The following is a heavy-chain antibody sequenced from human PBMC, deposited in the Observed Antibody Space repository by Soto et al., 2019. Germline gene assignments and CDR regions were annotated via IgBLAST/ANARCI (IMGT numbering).Heavy chain of an antibody. CDR3: ARVGIGVYHFDY. Sequence: EVQLVESGGGLVQPGGSLRLSCAASGFTFSSYWMHWVRQAPGKGLVWVSRINSDGSTTSYADSVKGRFTISRDNAKNTLYRQMNSLRAEDTAVYYCARVGIGVYHFDYWGQGTLVTVSS. D-gene: IGHD3-16*01. J-gene: IGHJ4*02. CDR1: GFTFSSYW. V-gene: IGHV3-74*01. CDR2: INSDGSTT.